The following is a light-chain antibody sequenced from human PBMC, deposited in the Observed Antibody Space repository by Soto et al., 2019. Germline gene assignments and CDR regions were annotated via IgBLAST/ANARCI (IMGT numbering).Light chain of an antibody. CDR3: SSYTSSNTYV. V-gene: IGLV2-18*03. CDR1: SSDVGSYNR. CDR2: DVG. Sequence: QSALTQPPSVSGSPGQSVTISCTGTSSDVGSYNRVSWYQQPPGTAPKLMIYDVGNRPSGVPDRFSVSKSGNTASLTTSGLQADDEADYYCSSYTSSNTYVFGTGTKVTVL. J-gene: IGLJ1*01.